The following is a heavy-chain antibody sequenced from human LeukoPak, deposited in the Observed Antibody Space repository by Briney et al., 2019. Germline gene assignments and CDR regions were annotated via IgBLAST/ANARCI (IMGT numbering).Heavy chain of an antibody. CDR1: GFTFSSYA. D-gene: IGHD2-2*01. CDR2: ISGSGGST. CDR3: AKDSRYCSSTSCSYDAFDI. V-gene: IGHV3-23*01. Sequence: GGSLRLSCAASGFTFSSYAMSWVRQAPGKGLEWVSAISGSGGSTYYADSVKGRFTISRDNSKNTLYLQMNSLRAEDTAVYYCAKDSRYCSSTSCSYDAFDIWGQGTMVTVSS. J-gene: IGHJ3*02.